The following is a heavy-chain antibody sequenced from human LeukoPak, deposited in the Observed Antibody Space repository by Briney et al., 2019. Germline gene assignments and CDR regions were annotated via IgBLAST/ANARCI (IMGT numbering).Heavy chain of an antibody. CDR3: ARDGYDSSGYFPSDY. CDR1: GYTFTSYD. Sequence: VASVKVSCKASGYTFTSYDINWVRQATGQGLEWMGWMNPNSGNTGYAQKFQGRVTMTRNTSISTAYVELSSLRSEDTAVYYCARDGYDSSGYFPSDYWGQGTLVTVSS. J-gene: IGHJ4*02. CDR2: MNPNSGNT. D-gene: IGHD3-22*01. V-gene: IGHV1-8*01.